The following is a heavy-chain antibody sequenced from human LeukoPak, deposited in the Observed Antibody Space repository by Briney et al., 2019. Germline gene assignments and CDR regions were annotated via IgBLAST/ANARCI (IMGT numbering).Heavy chain of an antibody. CDR3: ARDENRRDPPDY. Sequence: GGSLRLSCTASGFTFSSDAMSWVRQAPGKGLEWVSSISGNSAGTYYTDSVKGRFTIPRDNSKNTLYLQMNSLRAEDTAIYYCARDENRRDPPDYWGQGTLVTVSS. CDR1: GFTFSSDA. D-gene: IGHD1-14*01. J-gene: IGHJ4*02. V-gene: IGHV3-23*01. CDR2: ISGNSAGT.